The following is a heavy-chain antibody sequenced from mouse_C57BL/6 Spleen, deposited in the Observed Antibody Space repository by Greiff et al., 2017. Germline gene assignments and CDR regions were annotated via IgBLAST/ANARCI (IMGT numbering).Heavy chain of an antibody. D-gene: IGHD1-1*01. CDR2: IYPRDGST. Sequence: VQLQESDAELVKPGASVKISCKVSGYTFTDHTIHWMKQRPEQGLEWIGYIYPRDGSTKYNEKFKGKATLTADKSSSTAYMQLNSLTSEDSAVYFCARRVYYGSSNWYFDVWGTGTTVTVSS. CDR3: ARRVYYGSSNWYFDV. CDR1: GYTFTDHT. J-gene: IGHJ1*03. V-gene: IGHV1-78*01.